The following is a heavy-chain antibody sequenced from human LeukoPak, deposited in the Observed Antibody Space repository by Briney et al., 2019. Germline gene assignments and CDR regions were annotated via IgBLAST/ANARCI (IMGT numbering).Heavy chain of an antibody. CDR3: ATETIGRHYDY. Sequence: GGSLRLSCAASGFTFSSCGFNWVRQAPGKGLEWVSSIGPTGTDRYYADSVRGRFTVSRDNAKNSMYLQMDSLRDEDTAVYYCATETIGRHYDYWGQGTLLTVSS. CDR1: GFTFSSCG. D-gene: IGHD1-14*01. J-gene: IGHJ4*02. V-gene: IGHV3-21*01. CDR2: IGPTGTDR.